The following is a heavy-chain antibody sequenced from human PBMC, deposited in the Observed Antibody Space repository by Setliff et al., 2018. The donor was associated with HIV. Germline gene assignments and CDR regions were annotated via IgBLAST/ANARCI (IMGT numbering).Heavy chain of an antibody. CDR2: IYISGIT. D-gene: IGHD2-21*01. V-gene: IGHV4-4*09. J-gene: IGHJ4*02. CDR3: AASVNCGGTTCPWIPFDS. Sequence: SETLSLTCAVSGDSINKYYWSWIRQPPGKGLEWLGYIYISGITNYNPSLKGRVTMSVDKSISTAYLQWDNLKATDTAIYYCAASVNCGGTTCPWIPFDSWGQGTLVTVSS. CDR1: GDSINKYY.